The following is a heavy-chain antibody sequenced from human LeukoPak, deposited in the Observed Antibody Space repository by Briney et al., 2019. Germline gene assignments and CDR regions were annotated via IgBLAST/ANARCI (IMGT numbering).Heavy chain of an antibody. D-gene: IGHD6-19*01. Sequence: GESLKISCKGSGYSFTSYWISWVRQMPGKGLERMGRIDPSDSYTNYSPSFQGHVTISADKSISTAYLQWSSLKASDTAMYYCARHRIAVAGTGYFDYWGQGTLVTVSS. J-gene: IGHJ4*02. CDR3: ARHRIAVAGTGYFDY. CDR1: GYSFTSYW. V-gene: IGHV5-10-1*01. CDR2: IDPSDSYT.